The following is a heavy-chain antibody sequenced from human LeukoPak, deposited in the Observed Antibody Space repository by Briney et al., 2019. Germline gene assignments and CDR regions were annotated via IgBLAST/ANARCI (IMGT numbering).Heavy chain of an antibody. D-gene: IGHD6-19*01. J-gene: IGHJ6*02. CDR2: IWYDGSNK. V-gene: IGHV3-30*02. Sequence: GGSLRLSCAASGFTFSSYGMHWVRQAPGKGLEWVAVIWYDGSNKYYADSVKGRFTISRDNSKNTLYLQMNSLRAEDTAVYYCAKAPGSGSNYYYGMDVWGQGTTVTVSS. CDR3: AKAPGSGSNYYYGMDV. CDR1: GFTFSSYG.